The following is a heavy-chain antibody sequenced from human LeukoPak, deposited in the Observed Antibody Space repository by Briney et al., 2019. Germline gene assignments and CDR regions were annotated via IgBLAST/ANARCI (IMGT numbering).Heavy chain of an antibody. D-gene: IGHD4-17*01. CDR3: ARAGYGDSDFDY. Sequence: SETLSLTCTVSGDSLSSYYWSWIRQPPGKGPEWIGYIYDSGSTNYNPSLKSRVTISVDTSKSQFSLKLNSVTAADTAVYYCARAGYGDSDFDYWGQGTLVTVSS. J-gene: IGHJ4*02. V-gene: IGHV4-59*08. CDR1: GDSLSSYY. CDR2: IYDSGST.